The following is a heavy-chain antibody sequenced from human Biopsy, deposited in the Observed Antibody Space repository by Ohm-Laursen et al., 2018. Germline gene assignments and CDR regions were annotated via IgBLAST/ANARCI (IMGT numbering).Heavy chain of an antibody. Sequence: TLSLTCSVSGASVKTSGYSWAWIRQRPGKGLEWIGYISYNERTHYNPSLTSRLAISFDTSNNRISLQLRSVSVADTAVYYCVREPKTGTAEAWYFDPWGRGPPVTVPS. J-gene: IGHJ2*01. V-gene: IGHV4-31*03. CDR3: VREPKTGTAEAWYFDP. CDR1: GASVKTSGYS. CDR2: ISYNERT. D-gene: IGHD3-9*01.